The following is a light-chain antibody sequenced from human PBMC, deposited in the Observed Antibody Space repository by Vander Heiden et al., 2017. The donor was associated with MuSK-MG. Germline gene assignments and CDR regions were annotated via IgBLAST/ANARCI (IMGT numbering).Light chain of an antibody. CDR3: SSYTSSSTYV. Sequence: QSALTQPAPVSGSPGQSITISCTGTSSDVGGYNYVSWYQQHPGKAPKLMIYDASNRPSGVSNRFSGSKSGNTASLTISGLQAEDEADYYCSSYTSSSTYVFGTGTKVTVL. J-gene: IGLJ1*01. CDR1: SSDVGGYNY. CDR2: DAS. V-gene: IGLV2-14*01.